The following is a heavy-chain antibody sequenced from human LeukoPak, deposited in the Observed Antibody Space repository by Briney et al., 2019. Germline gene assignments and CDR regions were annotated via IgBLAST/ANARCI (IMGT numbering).Heavy chain of an antibody. CDR3: AKALSGIAVAGYFDY. CDR1: GFTFGDYA. CDR2: ISCNSGSI. J-gene: IGHJ4*02. V-gene: IGHV3-9*01. D-gene: IGHD6-19*01. Sequence: GGSLRLSCAASGFTFGDYAMHWVRQAPGKGLEWVSGISCNSGSIGYADSVKGRFTISRDNAKNSLYLQMNSLRAEDTALYYCAKALSGIAVAGYFDYWGEGTLVTVSS.